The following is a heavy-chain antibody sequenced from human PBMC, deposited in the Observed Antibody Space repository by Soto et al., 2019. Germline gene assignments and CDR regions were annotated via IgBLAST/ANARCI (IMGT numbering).Heavy chain of an antibody. V-gene: IGHV1-18*01. CDR3: ARGESRQWLVARRGFDY. CDR2: ISAYNGNT. J-gene: IGHJ4*02. CDR1: GYTFTSYG. D-gene: IGHD6-19*01. Sequence: QVQLVQSGAEVKKPGASVKVSCKASGYTFTSYGISWVRQAPGQGLEWMGWISAYNGNTNYAQKLQGRVTMTTDTSTTTAYMELRSLRSDDTAVYYCARGESRQWLVARRGFDYWGQGTLVTVSS.